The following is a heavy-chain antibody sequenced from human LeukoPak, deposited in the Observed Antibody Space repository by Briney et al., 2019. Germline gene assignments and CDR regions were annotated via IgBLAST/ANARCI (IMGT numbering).Heavy chain of an antibody. CDR3: ARSPTGSGWYFFDY. D-gene: IGHD6-19*01. Sequence: GGSLRLSCVASGFIFDDYGMNWVRQAPGKGLEWVSYISSSGSTIYYADSVKGRFTISRDDAKNSLYLQMNSLRVEDTAVYYCARSPTGSGWYFFDYWGQGTLVTVSS. CDR1: GFIFDDYG. J-gene: IGHJ4*02. CDR2: ISSSGSTI. V-gene: IGHV3-48*03.